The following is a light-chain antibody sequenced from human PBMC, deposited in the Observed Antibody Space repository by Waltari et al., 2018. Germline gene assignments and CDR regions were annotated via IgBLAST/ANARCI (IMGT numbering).Light chain of an antibody. CDR2: SAS. Sequence: DIQMTQSPSSLSTSVGDRVTITCRASQNIKNYLSWYQQKTGKAPNLLIYSASRLQSGVLSSFNVLGPGSDFTLTIISLQPEDFATYYCQQTYNAPLTFGGGTKVEIK. CDR1: QNIKNY. CDR3: QQTYNAPLT. J-gene: IGKJ4*01. V-gene: IGKV1-39*01.